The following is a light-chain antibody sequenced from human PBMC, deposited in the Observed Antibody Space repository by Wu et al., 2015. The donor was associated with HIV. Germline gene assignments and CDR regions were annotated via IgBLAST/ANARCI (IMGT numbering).Light chain of an antibody. V-gene: IGKV3-15*01. Sequence: EIVMTQSPGTLSASAGEGATLSCGASQSVSINLAWYQQKPGQPPRLLIYGASTRATDIPARFSGSGSETDFTLTISSVQSEDTTVYYCQQYNNWPRTFGQGTKVEIK. J-gene: IGKJ1*01. CDR2: GAS. CDR3: QQYNNWPRT. CDR1: QSVSIN.